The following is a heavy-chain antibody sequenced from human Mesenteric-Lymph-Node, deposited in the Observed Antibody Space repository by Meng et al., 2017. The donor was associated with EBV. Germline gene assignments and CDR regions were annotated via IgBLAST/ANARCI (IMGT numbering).Heavy chain of an antibody. J-gene: IGHJ5*02. CDR3: ARSNYDILTTFGSYWFDP. CDR2: IYWDDDK. D-gene: IGHD3-9*01. Sequence: QITLKESGPTLVKPTQTLTLTCTFSGFPLSASGVGVGWIRQPPEKALEWLALIYWDDDKRYSPSLKSRLTITKDASKNQVVLTMTNMDLVDTATYYCARSNYDILTTFGSYWFDPWGQGTLVTVSS. V-gene: IGHV2-5*02. CDR1: GFPLSASGVG.